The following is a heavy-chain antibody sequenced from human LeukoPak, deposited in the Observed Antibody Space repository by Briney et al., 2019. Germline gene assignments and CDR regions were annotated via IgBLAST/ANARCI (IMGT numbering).Heavy chain of an antibody. Sequence: APVTVSCKASGFTFTGYHIHWVRQPPGQGLEWMGYINPHSGGTNSPQKFQGRVTMTTDTSISAAYMELSSLISDDTAMYYCVREGNELLSKNFDYWGQGTLVTVSS. D-gene: IGHD2-21*02. CDR1: GFTFTGYH. V-gene: IGHV1-2*02. CDR2: INPHSGGT. CDR3: VREGNELLSKNFDY. J-gene: IGHJ4*02.